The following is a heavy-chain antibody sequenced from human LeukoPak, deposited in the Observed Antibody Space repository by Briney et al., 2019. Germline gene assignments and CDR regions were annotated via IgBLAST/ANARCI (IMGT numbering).Heavy chain of an antibody. V-gene: IGHV1-8*03. J-gene: IGHJ6*03. D-gene: IGHD4-17*01. CDR1: GYTFTSYD. CDR3: ARGSTGHYGDYAWGYYYYYMDV. Sequence: GASVKVSCKASGYTFTSYDINWVRQATGQGLEWIGWMNPNRGNTGYAQKFQGRVTITRNPSISTAYMELSSLRSEDTAVYYCARGSTGHYGDYAWGYYYYYMDVWGKGTTVTVSS. CDR2: MNPNRGNT.